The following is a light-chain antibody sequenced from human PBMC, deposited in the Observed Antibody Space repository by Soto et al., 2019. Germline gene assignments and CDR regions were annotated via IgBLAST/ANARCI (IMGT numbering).Light chain of an antibody. CDR1: QSISSY. V-gene: IGKV1-39*01. J-gene: IGKJ1*01. CDR2: TAS. Sequence: DIQMTQSPSSLSASVGHRVTITCRASQSISSYLKWYQQNPGKARKLLIYTASSLQSGVPSRFSGSGSGTDFTLTISSLQPEDFATYYCQQTYSIPWTFGQGTKVDIK. CDR3: QQTYSIPWT.